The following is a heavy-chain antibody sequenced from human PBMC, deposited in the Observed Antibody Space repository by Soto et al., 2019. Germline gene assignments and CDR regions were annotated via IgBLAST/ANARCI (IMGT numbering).Heavy chain of an antibody. D-gene: IGHD3-3*01. J-gene: IGHJ6*02. CDR1: GFTFSSYE. V-gene: IGHV3-48*03. Sequence: PGGSLRLSCAASGFTFSSYEMNWVRQAPGKGLEWVSYISSSGSTIYYADSVKGRFTISRDNAKNSLYLQMNSLRAEDTAVYYCASFYDFWSGELYYYYYGMDVWGQGTTVTVSS. CDR2: ISSSGSTI. CDR3: ASFYDFWSGELYYYYYGMDV.